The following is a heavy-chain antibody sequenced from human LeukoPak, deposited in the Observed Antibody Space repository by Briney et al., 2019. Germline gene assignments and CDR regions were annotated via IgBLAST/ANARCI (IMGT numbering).Heavy chain of an antibody. CDR3: VCGSGSSLDV. D-gene: IGHD3-10*01. V-gene: IGHV1-46*01. CDR1: GYTFTSYG. J-gene: IGHJ6*04. CDR2: IKPSGGTT. Sequence: GSVKVSCKASGYTFTSYGISWVRQAPGQGLEWVGAIKPSGGTTSYAQKFQGRVTMTRDTSTSTVYMELSSLRSEDTAVYYCVCGSGSSLDVWGKGTTVTISS.